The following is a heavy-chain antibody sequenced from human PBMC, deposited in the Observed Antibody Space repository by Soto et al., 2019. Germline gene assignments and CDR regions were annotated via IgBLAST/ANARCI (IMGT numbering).Heavy chain of an antibody. V-gene: IGHV3-48*02. J-gene: IGHJ4*02. Sequence: XVSLRLSCAVSGFTFSSFGMNWVRQAPGKGLEWVSYISSSSDIIYYADSVKGRFTISRDDAKSSLYLQMNALRDEDTAVYYCARLEVTGSRTFDYWGQGSLVTVSS. D-gene: IGHD1-7*01. CDR2: ISSSSDII. CDR1: GFTFSSFG. CDR3: ARLEVTGSRTFDY.